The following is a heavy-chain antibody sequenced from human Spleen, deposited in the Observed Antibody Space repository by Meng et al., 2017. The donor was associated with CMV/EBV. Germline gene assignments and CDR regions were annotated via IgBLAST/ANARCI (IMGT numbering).Heavy chain of an antibody. CDR2: TYYRSKWYN. V-gene: IGHV6-1*01. CDR3: ARYSSSSYALDI. D-gene: IGHD6-6*01. Sequence: QKKLQQSGPGLVNPPPTLSLTCAISGDSVSGNNAAWNWIRQSPSRGLEWLGRTYYRSKWYNDYAVSVKSRINIKPDTAKNQFSLQLNSVTPEDTALYYCARYSSSSYALDIWGQGTMVTVSS. J-gene: IGHJ3*02. CDR1: GDSVSGNNAA.